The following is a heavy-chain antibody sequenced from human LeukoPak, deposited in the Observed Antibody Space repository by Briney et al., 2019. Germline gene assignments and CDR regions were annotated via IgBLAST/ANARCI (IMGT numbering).Heavy chain of an antibody. CDR1: GFTFRTYA. V-gene: IGHV3-23*01. D-gene: IGHD3-9*01. Sequence: QSGGSLRLSCATSGFTFRTYAMSWVRQAPGKGLEWVSSISGSGDSIYYADSVKGRFTISRDNSKNTLYLQMNNLRAEDTAIYFCAKLNPDMLAAINYFEYWGQGTLVTVSS. J-gene: IGHJ4*02. CDR2: ISGSGDSI. CDR3: AKLNPDMLAAINYFEY.